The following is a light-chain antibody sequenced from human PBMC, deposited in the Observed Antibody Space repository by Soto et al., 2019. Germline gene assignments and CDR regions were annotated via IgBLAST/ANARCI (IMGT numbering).Light chain of an antibody. V-gene: IGLV2-18*02. CDR3: SSFTSSSTYV. J-gene: IGLJ1*01. Sequence: QSALTQPPSVSGSPGQSVAISCIGAGSDIGSYDAVSWYQQPPGTSPKLIIYDVINRPSGVPDRFSGAKSGNTASLTISGLKTEDEADSYCSSFTSSSTYVFGTGTKLTVL. CDR2: DVI. CDR1: GSDIGSYDA.